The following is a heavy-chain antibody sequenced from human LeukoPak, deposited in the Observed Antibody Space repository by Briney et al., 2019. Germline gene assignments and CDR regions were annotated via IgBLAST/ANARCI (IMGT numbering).Heavy chain of an antibody. J-gene: IGHJ4*02. CDR1: GFTVSSNY. Sequence: LPGGSLRLSCAASGFTVSSNYMSWVRQAPGKGLVWVSIIYSGGSTYYADSVKGRFTISRDNSKNTLYLQMNSLRAEDTAVYYCARVTGSYYPFDYWGQGTLVTVSS. CDR3: ARVTGSYYPFDY. D-gene: IGHD3-10*01. CDR2: IYSGGST. V-gene: IGHV3-53*01.